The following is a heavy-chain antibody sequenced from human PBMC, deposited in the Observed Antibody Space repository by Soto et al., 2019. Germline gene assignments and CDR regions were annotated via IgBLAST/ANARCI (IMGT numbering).Heavy chain of an antibody. CDR1: GYTFTSYD. Sequence: QVQLVQSGAEVKKPGASVKVSCKASGYTFTSYDINWVRHATGQGLEWMGWMNPNSGNTAYAQTFQGRVTMTRTTSISTAYMELSSLRSEDTAVYDCAREALCRMDVWGRGTTVTVSS. V-gene: IGHV1-8*01. CDR3: AREALCRMDV. CDR2: MNPNSGNT. J-gene: IGHJ6*02.